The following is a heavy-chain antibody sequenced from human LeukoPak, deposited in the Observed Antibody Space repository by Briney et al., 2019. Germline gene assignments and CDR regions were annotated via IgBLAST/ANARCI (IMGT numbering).Heavy chain of an antibody. V-gene: IGHV3-23*01. D-gene: IGHD3-10*01. CDR2: ISGSGGST. CDR1: GFTFSSYA. Sequence: GGSLRLSCAASGFTFSSYAMSWVRQAPGKGLEWVSAISGSGGSTYYADSVKGRFTISRDDSKNTLYLQMNSLRAEDTAVYYCAKSQGVTMVRGPLNWFDPWGQGTLVTVSS. J-gene: IGHJ5*02. CDR3: AKSQGVTMVRGPLNWFDP.